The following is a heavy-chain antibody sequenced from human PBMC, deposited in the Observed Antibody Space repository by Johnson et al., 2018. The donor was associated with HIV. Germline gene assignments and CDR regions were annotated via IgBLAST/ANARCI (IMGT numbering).Heavy chain of an antibody. J-gene: IGHJ3*02. CDR1: GFTLSSYG. Sequence: QVQLVESGGGVVQPGRSLRLSCAASGFTLSSYGMHWVRQAPGKGLEWVSVIYSGGSTYYADSVKGRFTISRDNSKNTLYLQINSLRAEDTAVYYCAREGNYYDSSSHAFDIWGQGTMVTVSS. CDR2: IYSGGST. V-gene: IGHV3-NL1*01. D-gene: IGHD3-22*01. CDR3: AREGNYYDSSSHAFDI.